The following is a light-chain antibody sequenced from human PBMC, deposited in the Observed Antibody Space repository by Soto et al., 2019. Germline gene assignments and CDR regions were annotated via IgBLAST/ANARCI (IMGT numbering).Light chain of an antibody. Sequence: QSALTQPRSVSGSPGQSVTISCTGTSSDVGGYNYVSWYQQHPGKAPKLMIYDVSKRPSGVPDRFSGSKSDNTASLTISGLQAEDEADYYCYSYAGSYTLGVFGTGTKVTVL. CDR2: DVS. V-gene: IGLV2-11*01. J-gene: IGLJ1*01. CDR1: SSDVGGYNY. CDR3: YSYAGSYTLGV.